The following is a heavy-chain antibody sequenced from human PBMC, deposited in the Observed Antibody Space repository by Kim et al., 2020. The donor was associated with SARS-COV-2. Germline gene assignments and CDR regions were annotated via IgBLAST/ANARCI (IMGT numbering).Heavy chain of an antibody. CDR3: ARYVYDTSGYYSDY. CDR2: TFYSGST. CDR1: GGSIRSGDYY. Sequence: SETLSLTCTVSGGSIRSGDYYWSWIRQPPGKGLEWIGYTFYSGSTYYNPSLKSRVTMSVDTSKNQFSLKLNSVTAADTAVYYCARYVYDTSGYYSDYWG. J-gene: IGHJ4*01. V-gene: IGHV4-30-4*01. D-gene: IGHD3-22*01.